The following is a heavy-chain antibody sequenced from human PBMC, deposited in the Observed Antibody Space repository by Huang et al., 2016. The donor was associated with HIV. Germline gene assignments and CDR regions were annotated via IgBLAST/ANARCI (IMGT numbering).Heavy chain of an antibody. CDR2: IFRLFSVT. Sequence: VQLVQSGAEVKRPGTSVKISCKASGGSFNSLAFNWVRQTPGQGLQDMGGIFRLFSVTNYAEKFRGRLTISADKSTSTVFMELRGLTSEDTAVFFCAREGQTWYGKPIAAFEIWGQGTTVIVSP. V-gene: IGHV1-69*10. J-gene: IGHJ3*02. CDR3: AREGQTWYGKPIAAFEI. CDR1: GGSFNSLA. D-gene: IGHD6-13*01.